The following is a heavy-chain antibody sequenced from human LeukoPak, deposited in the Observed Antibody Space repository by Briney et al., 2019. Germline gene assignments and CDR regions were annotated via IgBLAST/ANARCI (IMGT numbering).Heavy chain of an antibody. Sequence: SVKVFCKASGYTFTSYGIRWVRQAPGQGLEWMGWISAYNGNTNYAQKLQGRVTMTTDTSTSTAYMELRSLRSDDTAVYYCARAPGPASTIFGVVINDNWFDPWGQGTLVTVSS. V-gene: IGHV1-18*01. CDR2: ISAYNGNT. D-gene: IGHD3-3*01. J-gene: IGHJ5*02. CDR3: ARAPGPASTIFGVVINDNWFDP. CDR1: GYTFTSYG.